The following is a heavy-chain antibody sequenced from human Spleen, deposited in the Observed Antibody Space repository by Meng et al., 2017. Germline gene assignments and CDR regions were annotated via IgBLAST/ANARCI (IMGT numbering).Heavy chain of an antibody. J-gene: IGHJ4*02. CDR1: GYTFTGYW. Sequence: QVQLVQSGAEVKKPGASVKVSCEASGYTFTGYWLHWVRQAPGQGLEWIGRLNPISGGTSYAQKFQGRVTMTRDTSISAVYMELSSLIFDDTAVYYCARGPGTVRSPYYFDYWGQGTLVTVSS. V-gene: IGHV1-2*06. CDR2: LNPISGGT. CDR3: ARGPGTVRSPYYFDY. D-gene: IGHD2-15*01.